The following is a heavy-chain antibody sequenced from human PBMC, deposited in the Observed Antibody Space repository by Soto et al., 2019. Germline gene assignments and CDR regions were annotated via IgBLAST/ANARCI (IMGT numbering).Heavy chain of an antibody. J-gene: IGHJ5*02. D-gene: IGHD3-9*01. CDR2: IYYSGST. Sequence: QVQLQESGPGLVKPSQTLSLTCTVPGGSISSGGYYWSWIRQHPGKGLEWIGYIYYSGSTYYNPSLKSRVTISVDTSKNQFSLKLSSVTAADTAVYYCARGGGGYYDILTGYYPLDPWGRGTPVTVSS. V-gene: IGHV4-31*03. CDR3: ARGGGGYYDILTGYYPLDP. CDR1: GGSISSGGYY.